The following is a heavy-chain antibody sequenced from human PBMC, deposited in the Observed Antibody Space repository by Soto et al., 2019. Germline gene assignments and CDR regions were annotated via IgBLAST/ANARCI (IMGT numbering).Heavy chain of an antibody. V-gene: IGHV1-69*06. CDR1: GGSFSTYA. CDR2: IIPLFGTE. J-gene: IGHJ4*01. CDR3: ATGFWSGSFANYFDY. D-gene: IGHD3-3*01. Sequence: SVKVSCKASGGSFSTYAINWLRQAPGQGLEWMGGIIPLFGTENYAQNFQDRFTFTADKSTTTAYMEVRRLRSEETAVYYCATGFWSGSFANYFDYWGQGNMVTVSS.